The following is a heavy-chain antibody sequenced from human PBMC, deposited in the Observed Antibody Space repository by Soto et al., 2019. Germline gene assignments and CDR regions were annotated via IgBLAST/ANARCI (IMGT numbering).Heavy chain of an antibody. J-gene: IGHJ6*02. Sequence: QVHLVQSGAEVKKPGASVKVSCKVSGYTLTKLSMHWVRQAPGKGLEWMGGLDHEDGDTIYAQNFQGRVTMTEDTPTDTAYMEVSSLTSEDTAVYYCVYGMDVWGQGTTVIVSS. CDR3: VYGMDV. CDR2: LDHEDGDT. CDR1: GYTLTKLS. V-gene: IGHV1-24*01.